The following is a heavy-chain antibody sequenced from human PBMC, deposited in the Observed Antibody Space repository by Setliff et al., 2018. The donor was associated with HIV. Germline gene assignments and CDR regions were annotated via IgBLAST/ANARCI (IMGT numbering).Heavy chain of an antibody. CDR1: GFTFSSYA. CDR2: ISGNGDTT. V-gene: IGHV3-23*01. D-gene: IGHD3-10*01. CDR3: AQAQTSVSGSYYQYLQH. J-gene: IGHJ1*01. Sequence: GGSLRLSCAASGFTFSSYALTWVRQAPGKGLEWVSGISGNGDTTWDAESVKGRFTISRDNAKNSLYLQMNSLRAEDTAVYYCAQAQTSVSGSYYQYLQHWGQGTLVTVS.